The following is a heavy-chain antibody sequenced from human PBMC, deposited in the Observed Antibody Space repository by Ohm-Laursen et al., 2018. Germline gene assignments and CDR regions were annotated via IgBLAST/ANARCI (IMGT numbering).Heavy chain of an antibody. CDR1: GGSINNYY. V-gene: IGHV4-4*07. D-gene: IGHD5-18*01. J-gene: IGHJ4*02. CDR3: AREAKDFDGDGYHLDY. Sequence: SDTLSLTCTVSGGSINNYYWGWVRQSAGKGLEWIGRIYSSGNTDYNPSLNSRVTVSLDTSKNQFYLKVSPVTAADTAVYYCAREAKDFDGDGYHLDYWGQGTLVTVSS. CDR2: IYSSGNT.